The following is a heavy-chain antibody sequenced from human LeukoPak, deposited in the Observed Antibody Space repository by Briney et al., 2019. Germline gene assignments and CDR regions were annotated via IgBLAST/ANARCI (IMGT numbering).Heavy chain of an antibody. CDR1: GGSISSDSHY. CDR2: INHSGST. D-gene: IGHD2-15*01. CDR3: ARDIVPHDAFDI. V-gene: IGHV4-39*06. J-gene: IGHJ3*02. Sequence: SETLSLTCTVSGGSISSDSHYWGWIRQPPGKGLEWIGEINHSGSTNYNPSLKSRVTISVDTSKNQFPLKLSSVTAADTAVYYCARDIVPHDAFDIWGQGTMVTVSS.